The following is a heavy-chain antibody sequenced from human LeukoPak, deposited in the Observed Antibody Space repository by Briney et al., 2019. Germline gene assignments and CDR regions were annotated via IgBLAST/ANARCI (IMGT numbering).Heavy chain of an antibody. J-gene: IGHJ4*02. CDR3: ARVGLQLQDYRAQ. CDR1: GFTFSDYY. D-gene: IGHD5-24*01. V-gene: IGHV3-53*01. CDR2: IYSGGST. Sequence: PGGSLRLSCAASGFTFSDYYMSWVRQAPGKGLEWVSVIYSGGSTYYADSVKGRFTISRDNSKNTLYLQMNSLRAEDTAVYYCARVGLQLQDYRAQWGQGTLVTVSS.